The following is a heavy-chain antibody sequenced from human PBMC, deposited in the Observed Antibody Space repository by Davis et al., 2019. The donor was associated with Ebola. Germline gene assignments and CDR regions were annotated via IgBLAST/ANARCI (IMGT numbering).Heavy chain of an antibody. CDR1: GYTFTTYG. J-gene: IGHJ4*02. Sequence: AASVKVSCKASGYTFTTYGVSWVRQAPGQGLEWMGWINPYNGITNYAQKVQGRVTMTTDTSTTTAYMEVGSLRFDDTAVYYCARAQFPTTSDHWGQGTLVIVSS. D-gene: IGHD1-1*01. V-gene: IGHV1-18*04. CDR2: INPYNGIT. CDR3: ARAQFPTTSDH.